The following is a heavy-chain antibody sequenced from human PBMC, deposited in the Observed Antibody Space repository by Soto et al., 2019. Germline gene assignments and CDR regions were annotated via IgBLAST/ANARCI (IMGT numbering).Heavy chain of an antibody. Sequence: QVQLVESGGGVVQPGRSLRLSCAASGFTFSSYGMHWVRQAPGKGLEWVAVIWYDGSNKYYADSVKGRFTISRDNSKNTLYLQINSPRAEYTAVYYCARDPYDFWSGYYLGEYFQHWGQGTLVTVSS. CDR1: GFTFSSYG. CDR3: ARDPYDFWSGYYLGEYFQH. V-gene: IGHV3-33*01. J-gene: IGHJ1*01. CDR2: IWYDGSNK. D-gene: IGHD3-3*01.